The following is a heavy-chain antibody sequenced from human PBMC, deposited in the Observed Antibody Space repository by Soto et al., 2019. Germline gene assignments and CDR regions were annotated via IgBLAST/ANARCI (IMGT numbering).Heavy chain of an antibody. CDR1: GFMFSNCA. CDR3: AASTTTVLSSYTS. V-gene: IGHV3-64D*06. CDR2: ISSDGGDT. J-gene: IGHJ4*02. D-gene: IGHD4-4*01. Sequence: GGSLRLSCSASGFMFSNCAMHWVRQAPGKGPEYVSAISSDGGDTFYADSVKARFTVSRDNNRNRLYLQMRSLRLEDTAIYYCAASTTTVLSSYTSWGQGTQVTVSS.